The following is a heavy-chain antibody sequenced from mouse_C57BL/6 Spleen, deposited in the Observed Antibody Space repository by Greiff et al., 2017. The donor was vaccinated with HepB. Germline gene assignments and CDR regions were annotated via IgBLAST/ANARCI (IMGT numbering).Heavy chain of an antibody. V-gene: IGHV5-17*01. D-gene: IGHD2-5*01. CDR2: ISSGSSTI. Sequence: EVKVVESGGGLVKPGGSLKLSCAASGFTFSDYGMHWVRQAPEKGLEWVAYISSGSSTIYYADTVKGRFTISRDNAKNTLFLQMTSLRSEDTAMYYCARPYYINYFWFAYWGQGTLVTVSA. J-gene: IGHJ3*01. CDR1: GFTFSDYG. CDR3: ARPYYINYFWFAY.